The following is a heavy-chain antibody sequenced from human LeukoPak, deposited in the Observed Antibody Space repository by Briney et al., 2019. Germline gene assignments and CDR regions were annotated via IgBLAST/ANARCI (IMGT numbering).Heavy chain of an antibody. Sequence: ASVKVSCKASGYTFTSYGISWVPQAPAQGLDWTGWISAYNGNTNYAQKLQGRVTMTTDTSTSTAYMELRSLRSDDTAVYYCARDSSSAVAGTLWFDPWGQGTLVTVSS. CDR3: ARDSSSAVAGTLWFDP. CDR1: GYTFTSYG. V-gene: IGHV1-18*01. D-gene: IGHD6-19*01. CDR2: ISAYNGNT. J-gene: IGHJ5*02.